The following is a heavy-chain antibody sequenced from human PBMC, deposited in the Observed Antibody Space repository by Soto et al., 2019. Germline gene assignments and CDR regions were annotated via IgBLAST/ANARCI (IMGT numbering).Heavy chain of an antibody. D-gene: IGHD4-17*01. CDR3: ARDSGHYGDYVPNYYMDV. V-gene: IGHV1-46*03. J-gene: IGHJ6*03. CDR1: GYTFTSYY. Sequence: ASVKVSCKASGYTFTSYYMHWVRQAPGQGLEWMGIINPSGGSTSYAQKFQGRVTMTRDTSTSTVYMELSSLRSEDTAVYYCARDSGHYGDYVPNYYMDVWGKGTTVTV. CDR2: INPSGGST.